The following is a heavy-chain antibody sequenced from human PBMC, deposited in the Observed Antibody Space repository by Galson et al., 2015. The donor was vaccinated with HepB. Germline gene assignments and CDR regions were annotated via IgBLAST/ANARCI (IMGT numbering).Heavy chain of an antibody. CDR2: IKYDGSNK. V-gene: IGHV3-30-3*01. J-gene: IGHJ3*02. D-gene: IGHD2-15*01. CDR1: GFTFSSYA. CDR3: ARDPEDCSGGSCYGAFDI. Sequence: SLRLSCAASGFTFSSYAMHWVRQAPGKGLEWVAVIKYDGSNKYHADSVKGRFTISRDNSKNTLYLQMNSLRAEDTAVYYCARDPEDCSGGSCYGAFDIWGQGTMVTVSS.